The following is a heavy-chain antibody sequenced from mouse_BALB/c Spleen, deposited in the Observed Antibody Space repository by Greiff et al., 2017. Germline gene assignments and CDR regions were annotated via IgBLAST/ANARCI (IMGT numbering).Heavy chain of an antibody. CDR3: ARHYYGYAMDY. CDR1: GFTFSSFG. V-gene: IGHV5-12-2*01. J-gene: IGHJ4*01. Sequence: DVMLVESGGGLVQPGGSRKLSCAASGFTFSSFGMHWVRQAPEKGLEWVAYISNGGGSTYYPDTVKGRFTISRDNAKNTLYLQMSSLKSEDTAMYYCARHYYGYAMDYWGQGTSVTVSS. CDR2: ISNGGGST. D-gene: IGHD1-1*01.